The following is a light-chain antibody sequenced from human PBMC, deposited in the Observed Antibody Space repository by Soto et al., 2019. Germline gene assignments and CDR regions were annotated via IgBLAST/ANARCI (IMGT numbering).Light chain of an antibody. V-gene: IGKV3-11*01. CDR2: DAY. J-gene: IGKJ5*01. Sequence: EIVLTQSPATLSLSPGERATLSCRASQSIINYLGWYQQKPGQAPRLLIYDAYNRATGIPARFSGSGSGTDFTLTISSLEPEDFAIYYCQQRSDWPSTFGQGTRLEIK. CDR3: QQRSDWPST. CDR1: QSIINY.